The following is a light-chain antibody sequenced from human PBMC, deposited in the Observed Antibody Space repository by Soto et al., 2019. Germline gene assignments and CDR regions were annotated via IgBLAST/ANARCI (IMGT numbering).Light chain of an antibody. CDR3: QDSHISWWA. Sequence: SASQSISDTLAWYQQKPGQAPRLLIYGASKRATGFPARFSGIRAGTGLRLTISVSESQLIPVYDCQDSHISWWACGQGTKVDIK. V-gene: IGKV3-15*01. J-gene: IGKJ1*01. CDR2: GAS. CDR1: QSISDT.